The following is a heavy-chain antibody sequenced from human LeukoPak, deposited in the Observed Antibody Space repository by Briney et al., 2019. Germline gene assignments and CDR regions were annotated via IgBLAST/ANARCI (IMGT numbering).Heavy chain of an antibody. CDR3: AKCSEHYGSGSPGAFDI. J-gene: IGHJ3*02. D-gene: IGHD3-10*01. Sequence: GGSLRLSCAASGFTFSSYGMHWVRQAPGKGLEWVAFIRYDGSNKYYADSVKGRFTISRDNSKNTLYLQMNSLRAEDTAVYYCAKCSEHYGSGSPGAFDIWGQGTMVTVSS. CDR2: IRYDGSNK. V-gene: IGHV3-30*02. CDR1: GFTFSSYG.